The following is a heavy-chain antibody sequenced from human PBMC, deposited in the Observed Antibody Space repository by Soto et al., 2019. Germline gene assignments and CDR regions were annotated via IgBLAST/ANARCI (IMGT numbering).Heavy chain of an antibody. J-gene: IGHJ4*02. CDR2: VNPILSMS. CDR3: ATSYGSGYRAFDY. D-gene: IGHD3-10*01. CDR1: GDTFSFYT. Sequence: QVQLVQSGAELKKPGSSVKVSCKASGDTFSFYTINWVRQAPGLGLEWMGRVNPILSMSNYAQKFQGRVTMTAEKSTSTAYMELRSLISEDTSFYYCATSYGSGYRAFDYWGQGALVTVSS. V-gene: IGHV1-69*02.